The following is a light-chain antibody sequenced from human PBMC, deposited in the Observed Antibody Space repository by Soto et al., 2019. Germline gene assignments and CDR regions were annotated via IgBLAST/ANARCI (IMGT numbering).Light chain of an antibody. CDR3: QQYNQWPRT. Sequence: EIVMTQSPATLSVSPGERATLSCRASQTIAGNLAWYQQKPGQAPRLLIYGASSRATGIPARFSGRGSGTDFTLTFTSLQSEDSAIYYCQQYNQWPRTFGQGTKVEIK. J-gene: IGKJ1*01. V-gene: IGKV3-15*01. CDR2: GAS. CDR1: QTIAGN.